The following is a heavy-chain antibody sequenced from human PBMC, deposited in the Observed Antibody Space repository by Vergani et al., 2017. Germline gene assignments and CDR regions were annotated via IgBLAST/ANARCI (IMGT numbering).Heavy chain of an antibody. V-gene: IGHV4-39*02. Sequence: QLQLQESGPGLVKPSETLSLTCTVSGGSISSSSYYWGWIRQPPGKGLEWIGSIYYSGSTYYNPSLKSRVSVSLDTSKNRFSLNLTSVTATDTAVYYCARSQGDYWYFDLWGPGSLVTVSS. CDR2: IYYSGST. J-gene: IGHJ2*01. CDR3: ARSQGDYWYFDL. D-gene: IGHD2-21*01. CDR1: GGSISSSSYY.